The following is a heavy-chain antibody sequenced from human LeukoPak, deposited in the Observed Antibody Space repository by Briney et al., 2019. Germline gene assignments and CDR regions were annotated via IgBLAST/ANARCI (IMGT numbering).Heavy chain of an antibody. CDR2: VYYRGST. CDR1: GGSISSYY. J-gene: IGHJ2*01. D-gene: IGHD4-23*01. V-gene: IGHV4-59*01. CDR3: ARDLDHGGNSVWYFDL. Sequence: PSETLSLTCTVSGGSISSYYWSWIRQPPGKGLEWIGYVYYRGSTYYNPSLKSRVTISVDTSKKQFSLKLTSVTAADTAVYYCARDLDHGGNSVWYFDLWGRGTMVTVSS.